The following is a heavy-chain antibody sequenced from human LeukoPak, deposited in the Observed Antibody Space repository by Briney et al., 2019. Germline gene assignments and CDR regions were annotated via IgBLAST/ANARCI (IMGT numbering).Heavy chain of an antibody. CDR2: IFYTGST. Sequence: SETLSLTCAVSGGSISSSIYYWGWIRQPPGEGLEWIGYIFYTGSTYYNPSLNSRVTISVDTSKRQFSLRLTSVTAADTAVYYCVSSSARTLGFYWGQGVLVTVSS. CDR3: VSSSARTLGFY. D-gene: IGHD2/OR15-2a*01. CDR1: GGSISSSIYY. J-gene: IGHJ4*02. V-gene: IGHV4-39*01.